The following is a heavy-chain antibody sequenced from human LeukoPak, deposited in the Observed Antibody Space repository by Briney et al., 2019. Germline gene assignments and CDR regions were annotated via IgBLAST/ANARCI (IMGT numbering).Heavy chain of an antibody. V-gene: IGHV3-30*03. CDR3: AIYYYDSSGYYEGPFDI. J-gene: IGHJ3*02. CDR1: GFSFDDYA. D-gene: IGHD3-22*01. CDR2: ISYDGSNK. Sequence: GGSLRLSCAASGFSFDDYAIHWVRQAPGKGLEWVAVISYDGSNKYYADSVKGRSTISRDNSKNTLYLQMNSLRAEDTAVYYCAIYYYDSSGYYEGPFDIWGQGTMVTVSS.